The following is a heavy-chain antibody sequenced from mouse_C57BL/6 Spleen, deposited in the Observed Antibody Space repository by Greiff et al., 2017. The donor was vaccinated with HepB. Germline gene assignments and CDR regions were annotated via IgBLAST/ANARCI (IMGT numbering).Heavy chain of an antibody. CDR2: IYPGSGNT. D-gene: IGHD1-3*01. V-gene: IGHV1-76*01. CDR3: ARNGYSYAMDY. Sequence: VQLVESGAELVRPGASVKLSCKASGYTFTDYYINWVKQRPGQGLEWIARIYPGSGNTYYNEKFKGKATLTAEKSSSTAYMQLSSLTSEDSAVYGCARNGYSYAMDYWGQGTPVTDSP. CDR1: GYTFTDYY. J-gene: IGHJ4*01.